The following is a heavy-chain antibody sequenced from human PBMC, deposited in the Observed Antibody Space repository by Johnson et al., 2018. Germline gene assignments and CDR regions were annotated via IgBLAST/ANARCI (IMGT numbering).Heavy chain of an antibody. D-gene: IGHD3-10*01. J-gene: IGHJ3*02. V-gene: IGHV3-9*01. CDR2: ISWNSGSI. CDR1: GFTFDDYA. Sequence: EVQLLESGGGLVQPGRSLRLSCAASGFTFDDYAMHWVRQAPGKGLEWVSGISWNSGSIGYADSVKGRFTISRDNAKNSQYLQMNSLRAEDTALHYCAKVLLWFGEFDGCDIWGQGTMVTVSS. CDR3: AKVLLWFGEFDGCDI.